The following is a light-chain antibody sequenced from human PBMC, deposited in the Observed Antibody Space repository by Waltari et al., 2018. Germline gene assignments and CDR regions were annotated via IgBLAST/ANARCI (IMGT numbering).Light chain of an antibody. CDR3: NSRDSSGNHLV. Sequence: SSELTQDPSVSVALGQTVRFTCQGDSLRSYYADWYQQKQGQAPVLVIYGKNNRPSGIPDRFSGSSSGNTASLTITGAQAEDEADYYCNSRDSSGNHLVFGGGTKLTVL. J-gene: IGLJ3*02. CDR1: SLRSYY. CDR2: GKN. V-gene: IGLV3-19*01.